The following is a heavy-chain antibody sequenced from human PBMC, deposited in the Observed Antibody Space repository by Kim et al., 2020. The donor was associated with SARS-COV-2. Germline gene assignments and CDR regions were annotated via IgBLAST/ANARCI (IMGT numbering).Heavy chain of an antibody. V-gene: IGHV4-59*13. J-gene: IGHJ4*01. Sequence: SETLSLTCTVSGGSINNYYWNWIRQPPGKGLEWMGYIYHSGSTTYNPSLKSRVTISVDTSKNQFSLQLSSVTAADTAVYYCARSLPDRALPFDYWGHGTLVTVSS. CDR1: GGSINNYY. CDR2: IYHSGST. CDR3: ARSLPDRALPFDY. D-gene: IGHD2-2*01.